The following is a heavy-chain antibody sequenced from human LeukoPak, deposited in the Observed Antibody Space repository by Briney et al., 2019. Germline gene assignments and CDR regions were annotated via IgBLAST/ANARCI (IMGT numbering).Heavy chain of an antibody. V-gene: IGHV3-48*01. CDR2: ISSGGSTI. CDR3: ARGSTYYDSSGQVPFDY. Sequence: GGSLRLSCAASGFTFSDYSMNWVRQAPGKGLEWVSYISSGGSTIYYADSVKGRFTISRDNAKNSLYLQMNSLRAEDTAVYYCARGSTYYDSSGQVPFDYWGQGTLVTVSS. CDR1: GFTFSDYS. J-gene: IGHJ4*02. D-gene: IGHD3-22*01.